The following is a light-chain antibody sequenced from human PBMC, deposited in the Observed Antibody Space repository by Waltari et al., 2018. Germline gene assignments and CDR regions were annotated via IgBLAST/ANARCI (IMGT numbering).Light chain of an antibody. Sequence: SYEVTQPPSVSVSPGQTAHIPCSGHNLGDRYTCWYQQKAGQSPVLVIYQDNKRPAGIPERFSGSNSGNTATLTISATQALDEADYYCQAWDRTIGVVFGGGTKLTVL. CDR2: QDN. J-gene: IGLJ2*01. V-gene: IGLV3-1*01. CDR3: QAWDRTIGVV. CDR1: NLGDRY.